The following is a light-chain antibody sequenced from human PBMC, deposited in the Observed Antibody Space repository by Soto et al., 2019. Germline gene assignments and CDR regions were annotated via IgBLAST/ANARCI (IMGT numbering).Light chain of an antibody. CDR3: SSYSISTAYL. CDR1: SSDVGGYDY. CDR2: EVS. V-gene: IGLV2-14*01. Sequence: QSVLTQPASVSGSPGQSITISCNGTSSDVGGYDYVSWYQLHPGKAPKLMVFEVSNRPSGVSYRFSGSKSGNTASLTISGLQAEDEADYFCSSYSISTAYLFGTGTKVTVL. J-gene: IGLJ1*01.